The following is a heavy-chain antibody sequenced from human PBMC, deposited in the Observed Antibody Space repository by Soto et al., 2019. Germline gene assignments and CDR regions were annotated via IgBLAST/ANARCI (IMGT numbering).Heavy chain of an antibody. Sequence: QITLKESGPTLVKPTQTLTLTCTFSGFSLSDTDVGVGWIRQPPGKALEWLAFIYWDDDKRYSPSLKTRLTITKATSKNQVVITMTNMHPADTATDYSARRHRSNVNCFDPWGEGTLVTVSS. V-gene: IGHV2-5*02. J-gene: IGHJ5*02. CDR2: IYWDDDK. D-gene: IGHD4-4*01. CDR1: GFSLSDTDVG. CDR3: ARRHRSNVNCFDP.